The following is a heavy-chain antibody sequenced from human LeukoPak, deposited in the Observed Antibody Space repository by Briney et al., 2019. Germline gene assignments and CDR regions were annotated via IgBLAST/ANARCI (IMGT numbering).Heavy chain of an antibody. J-gene: IGHJ5*02. Sequence: GGSLRLSCAASGFTFSSYGMHWVREAPGKGLEWVAFIRYDGSNKYYADSVKGRFTISRDNSKNTLYLQMNSLRAEDTAVYYCAKDEGHGYDNWFDPWGQGTLVTVSS. CDR2: IRYDGSNK. CDR3: AKDEGHGYDNWFDP. D-gene: IGHD5-12*01. V-gene: IGHV3-30*02. CDR1: GFTFSSYG.